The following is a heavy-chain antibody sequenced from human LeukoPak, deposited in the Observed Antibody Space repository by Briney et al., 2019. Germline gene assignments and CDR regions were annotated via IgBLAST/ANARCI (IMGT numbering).Heavy chain of an antibody. Sequence: ASVKVSCKVSGYTLTELSMHWVRQAPGKGLEWMGGFDPEDGETIYAQKFQGRVTMTEDTSTDTAYMELSSLRSEDTAVYYCVRGGALYYDFWDWDQGTLVTVSS. CDR1: GYTLTELS. D-gene: IGHD3-3*01. V-gene: IGHV1-24*01. J-gene: IGHJ4*02. CDR2: FDPEDGET. CDR3: VRGGALYYDFWD.